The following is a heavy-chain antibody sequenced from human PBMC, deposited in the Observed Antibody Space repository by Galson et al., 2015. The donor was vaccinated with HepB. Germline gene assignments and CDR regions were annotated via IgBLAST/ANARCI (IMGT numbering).Heavy chain of an antibody. J-gene: IGHJ4*02. CDR1: GFTFGRYA. CDR2: VSYEGSDK. V-gene: IGHV3-30*18. CDR3: AKAAVGWERQNFYYFDY. D-gene: IGHD1-26*01. Sequence: SLRLSCAASGFTFGRYAMHWARQTPGKGLEWVAVVSYEGSDKKYADSVKGRFTISRDSSKNILYLQMNNLRIEDTAVYYCAKAAVGWERQNFYYFDYWGQGTLVTVSS.